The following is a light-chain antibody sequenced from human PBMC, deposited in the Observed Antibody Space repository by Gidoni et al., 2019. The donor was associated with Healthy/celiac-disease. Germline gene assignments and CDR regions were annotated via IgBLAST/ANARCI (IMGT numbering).Light chain of an antibody. CDR2: WGS. J-gene: IGKJ2*01. V-gene: IGKV2-28*01. Sequence: DTVTTQSPLSLPVTPGEPASISCRSIQSLLHSNGYNYLDWYLQKPGQSPQLLIYWGSNRASGVPDRFSGSGSGTDFTLKISRVEAEDVGVYYWMQDGRAPRTFGQGTKLEIK. CDR3: MQDGRAPRT. CDR1: QSLLHSNGYNY.